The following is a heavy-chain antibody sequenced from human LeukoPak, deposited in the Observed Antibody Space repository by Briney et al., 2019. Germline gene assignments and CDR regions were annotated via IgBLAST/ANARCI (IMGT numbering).Heavy chain of an antibody. V-gene: IGHV4-4*07. Sequence: SETLSLTCTVSGGSISSYYWSWIRQPAGKGLEWIGRIYTSGSTNYNPSLKSRVTMSVDTSKNQFSLKLSSVTAADTAVYYCARVHCSSTSCYGGYYFDYWGQGTLVTVSS. J-gene: IGHJ4*02. D-gene: IGHD2-2*01. CDR1: GGSISSYY. CDR2: IYTSGST. CDR3: ARVHCSSTSCYGGYYFDY.